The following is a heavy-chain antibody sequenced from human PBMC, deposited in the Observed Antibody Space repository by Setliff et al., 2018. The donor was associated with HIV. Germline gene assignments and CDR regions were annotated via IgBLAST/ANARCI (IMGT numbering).Heavy chain of an antibody. D-gene: IGHD3-10*01. J-gene: IGHJ6*03. Sequence: KTSETLSLTCTVSGGSITSSSSYWGWIRQPPGKGLEWIGSMFYSGSTSYNPSLKSRVTISVDTSKKQLSLKLSSVTAADTAVYYCARQYYGSGNYYYYMDDWGKGTTVTVS. CDR1: GGSITSSSSY. CDR3: ARQYYGSGNYYYYMDD. V-gene: IGHV4-39*01. CDR2: MFYSGST.